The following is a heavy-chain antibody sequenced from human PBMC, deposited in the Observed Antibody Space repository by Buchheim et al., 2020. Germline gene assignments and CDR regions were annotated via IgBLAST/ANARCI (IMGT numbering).Heavy chain of an antibody. CDR3: ARHGTLAYCGGDCYKRGFDY. Sequence: EVQLVQSGAEVKKPGESLRISCKGSGYSFTSYWISWVRQMPGEGLEWMGRIDPSDSYTNYSPSFQGHVTISADKSISTAYLQWSSLKASDTAMYYCARHGTLAYCGGDCYKRGFDYWGQGTL. CDR1: GYSFTSYW. V-gene: IGHV5-10-1*03. J-gene: IGHJ4*02. D-gene: IGHD2-21*02. CDR2: IDPSDSYT.